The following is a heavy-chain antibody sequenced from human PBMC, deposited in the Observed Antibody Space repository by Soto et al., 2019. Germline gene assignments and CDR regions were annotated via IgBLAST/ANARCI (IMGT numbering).Heavy chain of an antibody. J-gene: IGHJ4*02. D-gene: IGHD3-10*01. V-gene: IGHV3-53*01. CDR3: AIGVGFGESYFDY. Sequence: GGSLRLSCAASGFTVSSNYMSWVRQAPGKGLEWVSVIYSGGSTYYADSVKGRFTISRDNSKNTLYLQMNSLRAKDTAVYYCAIGVGFGESYFDYWGQGTLVTVSS. CDR2: IYSGGST. CDR1: GFTVSSNY.